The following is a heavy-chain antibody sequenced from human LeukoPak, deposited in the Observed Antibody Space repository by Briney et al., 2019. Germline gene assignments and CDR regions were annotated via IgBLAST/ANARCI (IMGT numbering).Heavy chain of an antibody. Sequence: PGRSLRLSCAASGFTFSDYALHWVRQAPGKGLEWVAFVAYDGSSKYYRDSVKGRFIISRDYSRNTLYLQMNSLRGEDTAVYYCARGASRSFDYWGQGTLLTVSP. CDR2: VAYDGSSK. CDR3: ARGASRSFDY. CDR1: GFTFSDYA. J-gene: IGHJ4*02. V-gene: IGHV3-30*04. D-gene: IGHD6-6*01.